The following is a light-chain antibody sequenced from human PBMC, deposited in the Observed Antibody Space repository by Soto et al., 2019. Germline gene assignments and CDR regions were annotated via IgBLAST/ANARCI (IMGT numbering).Light chain of an antibody. CDR2: AAS. Sequence: DIQMTQSPSSVSASVGDRVTITCRASQGISSWLAWYQQKPGKAPKHLIYAASSLQSGVPSRVSGSGSETDLNLTNSSLQPEDVATYYCQQGDSFPITFGQGTRLEIK. V-gene: IGKV1-12*01. CDR3: QQGDSFPIT. J-gene: IGKJ5*01. CDR1: QGISSW.